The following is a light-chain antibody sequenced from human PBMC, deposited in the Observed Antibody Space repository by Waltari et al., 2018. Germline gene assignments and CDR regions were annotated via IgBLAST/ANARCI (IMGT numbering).Light chain of an antibody. V-gene: IGKV1-5*03. Sequence: DIQMTQSPSTLSASVGDRVTISCRASQSVSSWLAWYQKKPGKAPKLLIYEASGLESGVPSRFGASGSGTEFTLTISCLQSEDFATYFCQHYYNYPWTFGQGTKVEVK. CDR3: QHYYNYPWT. CDR2: EAS. CDR1: QSVSSW. J-gene: IGKJ1*01.